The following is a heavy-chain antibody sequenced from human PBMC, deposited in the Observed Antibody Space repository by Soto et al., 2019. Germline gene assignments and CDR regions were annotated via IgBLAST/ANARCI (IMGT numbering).Heavy chain of an antibody. V-gene: IGHV4-59*01. CDR1: GGSISSYY. Sequence: PSETLSLTCTGSGGSISSYYWSWIRQPPGKGLEWIGYIYYSGSTNYNPSLKSRVTISVDTSKNQFSLKLSSVTAADTAVYYCARLEQLVFFDYWGQGTLVTVSS. CDR3: ARLEQLVFFDY. D-gene: IGHD6-6*01. J-gene: IGHJ4*02. CDR2: IYYSGST.